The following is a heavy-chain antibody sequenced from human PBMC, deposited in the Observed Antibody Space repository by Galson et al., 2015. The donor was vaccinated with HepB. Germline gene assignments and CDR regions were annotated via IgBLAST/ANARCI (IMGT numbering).Heavy chain of an antibody. Sequence: SLRLSCAASGFTFSSYSMNWVRQAPGKGLEWVSSISSSSSYIYYADSVKGRFTISRDNAKNSLYLQMNSLRAEDTAVYYCARDLRGDGYNYAFDYWGQGTLVTVSS. CDR3: ARDLRGDGYNYAFDY. J-gene: IGHJ4*02. CDR2: ISSSSSYI. D-gene: IGHD5-24*01. V-gene: IGHV3-21*01. CDR1: GFTFSSYS.